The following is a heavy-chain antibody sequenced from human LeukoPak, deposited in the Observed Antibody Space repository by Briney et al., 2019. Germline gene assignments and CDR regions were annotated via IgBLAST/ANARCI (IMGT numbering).Heavy chain of an antibody. Sequence: PSETLSLTCTVSGGSTSSHYRSWIRQPPGKGLEWIGYIHSSGRTNYNPSLKSRVTFSVDTSKNRFSLRLSSVTAADTAVYYCASYYCSRGPCSHFDYCRPGILVTVSS. CDR3: ASYYCSRGPCSHFDY. D-gene: IGHD2-15*01. V-gene: IGHV4-59*08. CDR1: GGSTSSHY. J-gene: IGHJ4*02. CDR2: IHSSGRT.